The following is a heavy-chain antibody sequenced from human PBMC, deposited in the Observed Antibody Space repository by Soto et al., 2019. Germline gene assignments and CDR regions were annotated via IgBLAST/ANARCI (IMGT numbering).Heavy chain of an antibody. CDR2: IYYNGTT. Sequence: VHLVESGGGLIQPGGSLRLSCAASGLTVGDNYMSWVRQAPGMGLEWVSAIYYNGTTYYADSVKGRFTFSRDTSKNTLSLQMDSLKVEDTAVYYCVRPLSSGRNYGKDVWGQGTTVTVSS. D-gene: IGHD3-10*01. CDR3: VRPLSSGRNYGKDV. CDR1: GLTVGDNY. V-gene: IGHV3-53*01. J-gene: IGHJ6*02.